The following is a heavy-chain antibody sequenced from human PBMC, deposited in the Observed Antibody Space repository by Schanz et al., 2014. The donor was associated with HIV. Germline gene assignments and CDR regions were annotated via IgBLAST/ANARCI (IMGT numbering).Heavy chain of an antibody. CDR3: ANSGYCTSGVCYTRGYDTDV. CDR2: ITSSSTYI. CDR1: GFTFSKYS. J-gene: IGHJ6*02. V-gene: IGHV3-21*04. D-gene: IGHD2-8*01. Sequence: VQLVESGGCVVQPGRSLRLSCAASGFTFSKYSMNWVRQAPGKGLEWVSSITSSSTYIDHADSVKGRFTISRDNSKSTLYLQMNSLRAEDTAVYYCANSGYCTSGVCYTRGYDTDVWGQGTTVTVSS.